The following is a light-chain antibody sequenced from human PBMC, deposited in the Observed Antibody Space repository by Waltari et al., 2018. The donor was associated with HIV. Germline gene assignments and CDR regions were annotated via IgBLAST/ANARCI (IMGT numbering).Light chain of an antibody. CDR1: QSISSW. J-gene: IGKJ1*01. Sequence: DIQMTQSPSTLSAYVGDRVTITCRASQSISSWLAWYQQKPGKAPKLLIYKASSLESGVPSRFSGSGSGTEFTLTISSLQPDDFATYYCQQYNSYQWTFGQGTKVEIK. CDR2: KAS. V-gene: IGKV1-5*03. CDR3: QQYNSYQWT.